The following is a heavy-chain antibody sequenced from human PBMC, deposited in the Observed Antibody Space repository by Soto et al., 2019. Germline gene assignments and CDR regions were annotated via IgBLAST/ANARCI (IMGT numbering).Heavy chain of an antibody. D-gene: IGHD1-26*01. J-gene: IGHJ5*02. CDR2: ISGSGGST. V-gene: IGHV3-23*01. CDR1: GFTFSSYA. Sequence: EVQLLESGGGLVQPGGSLRLSCAASGFTFSSYAMSWVRQAPGNGLEWVSAISGSGGSTYYADSVKGRFTISRDNSKNSLYLQITSLRAEDTAVYYCAKVLHMYSGSYWFDPWGQGILVTVSS. CDR3: AKVLHMYSGSYWFDP.